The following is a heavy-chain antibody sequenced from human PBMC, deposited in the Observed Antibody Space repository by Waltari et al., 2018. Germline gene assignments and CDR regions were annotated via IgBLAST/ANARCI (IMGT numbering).Heavy chain of an antibody. D-gene: IGHD3-3*01. CDR2: SNPNNGGT. CDR1: GYTFTDNS. J-gene: IGHJ6*03. CDR3: ARGDPSVYYTSHMDV. Sequence: QVQLVQSGAEVKKPGASVKVSCKASGYTFTDNSMHWVRQAPGQGLEWMGWSNPNNGGTNYAQKFQGRVTMTRDTSISTAFMDLSRLKSDDTAVYFCARGDPSVYYTSHMDVWGKGTTVTVSS. V-gene: IGHV1-2*02.